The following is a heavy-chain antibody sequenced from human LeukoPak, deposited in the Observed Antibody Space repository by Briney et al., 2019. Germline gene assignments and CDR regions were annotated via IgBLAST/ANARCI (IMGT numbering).Heavy chain of an antibody. Sequence: ASVKVSCKASGYTFTNYYMHWVRQAPGQGLEWMGIINPSGGTTSYAQKFQGRVTMTRDTSTSTVYMELTSLRSEDTAVCYCARAYSSGWYLSRAFDIWGQGTMITVSS. CDR3: ARAYSSGWYLSRAFDI. CDR1: GYTFTNYY. J-gene: IGHJ3*02. D-gene: IGHD6-19*01. CDR2: INPSGGTT. V-gene: IGHV1-46*01.